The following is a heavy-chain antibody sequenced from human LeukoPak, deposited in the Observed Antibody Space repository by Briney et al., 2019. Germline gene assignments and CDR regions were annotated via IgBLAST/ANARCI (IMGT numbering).Heavy chain of an antibody. D-gene: IGHD3-10*01. V-gene: IGHV3-7*01. CDR3: AREAFNGAFDY. Sequence: GGSLRLSCAASGFTFSSYWMSWVRQAPGKGLEWVANIKQDGSEKYYVDSVKGRFTISRDNAKNSLYLQMDSLRAEDTAVYYCAREAFNGAFDYWGQGTLVTVSS. CDR2: IKQDGSEK. CDR1: GFTFSSYW. J-gene: IGHJ4*02.